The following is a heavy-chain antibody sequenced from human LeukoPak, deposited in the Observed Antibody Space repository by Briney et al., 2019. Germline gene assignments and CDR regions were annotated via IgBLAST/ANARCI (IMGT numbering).Heavy chain of an antibody. CDR1: GFTFSSYG. J-gene: IGHJ4*02. Sequence: GGSLRLSCAASGFTFSSYGMNWVRQAPGKGLEWVSSISSSSSYIYYADSVKGRFTISRDNAKNSLYLQMNSLRAEDTAVYYCARDRDYSTLFDYWGQGTLVTVSS. CDR2: ISSSSSYI. CDR3: ARDRDYSTLFDY. V-gene: IGHV3-21*01. D-gene: IGHD4-17*01.